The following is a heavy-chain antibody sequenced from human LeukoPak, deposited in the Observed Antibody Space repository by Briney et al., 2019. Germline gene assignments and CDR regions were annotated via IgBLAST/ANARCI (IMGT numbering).Heavy chain of an antibody. Sequence: SETLSLTCTVSGGSISSYYWSWIRQPPGKGLEWIGYIYYSGSTNYNPSLKSRVTISVDTSKNQFSLKLSSVTAADTAVHYCAFGGGYFDYWGQGTLVTVSS. V-gene: IGHV4-59*08. CDR3: AFGGGYFDY. CDR2: IYYSGST. J-gene: IGHJ4*02. CDR1: GGSISSYY. D-gene: IGHD3-10*01.